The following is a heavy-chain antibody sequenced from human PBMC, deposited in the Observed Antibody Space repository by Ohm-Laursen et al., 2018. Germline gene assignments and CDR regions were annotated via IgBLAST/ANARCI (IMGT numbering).Heavy chain of an antibody. D-gene: IGHD6-13*01. CDR2: INPKSGGT. CDR3: AKDSFAGFSGSWASDF. J-gene: IGHJ4*02. V-gene: IGHV1-2*02. CDR1: GYTFTDYY. Sequence: ASVKVSCKASGYTFTDYYMHWVRQAPGQGLEWMGWINPKSGGTNYAQKFQGRVTMTRDTSIRTAYMELTRPTSDDTAVYYCAKDSFAGFSGSWASDFWGQGTLVTVSS.